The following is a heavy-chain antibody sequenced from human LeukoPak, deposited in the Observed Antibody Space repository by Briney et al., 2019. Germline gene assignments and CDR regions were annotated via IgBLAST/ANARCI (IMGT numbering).Heavy chain of an antibody. CDR1: GYSISSGYY. CDR2: LYHSGST. J-gene: IGHJ6*03. Sequence: PSETLSLTCAVSGYSISSGYYWGCIRQPPGKALEWIGSLYHSGSTYYNPSLKRRVPISVDTSKNQFSLKLSSVTAADMAVYYCARHVPGSSGYYWVYYYYMDVWGKGTTVTVSS. D-gene: IGHD3-22*01. V-gene: IGHV4-38-2*01. CDR3: ARHVPGSSGYYWVYYYYMDV.